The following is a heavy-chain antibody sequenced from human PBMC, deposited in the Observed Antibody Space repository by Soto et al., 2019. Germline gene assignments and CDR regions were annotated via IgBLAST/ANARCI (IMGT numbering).Heavy chain of an antibody. V-gene: IGHV3-7*01. Sequence: EVQLVESGGGLVQPGGSLRFSCAASGFTFRSYWMSWVRQAPGKGLEWVANIKQDGSEKYYVDSVKGRFTISRDNAKNSLYLQMNSLRAGDTAVYYCAREMATILVCDYWGQGTLVTVSS. CDR2: IKQDGSEK. J-gene: IGHJ4*02. CDR1: GFTFRSYW. D-gene: IGHD5-12*01. CDR3: AREMATILVCDY.